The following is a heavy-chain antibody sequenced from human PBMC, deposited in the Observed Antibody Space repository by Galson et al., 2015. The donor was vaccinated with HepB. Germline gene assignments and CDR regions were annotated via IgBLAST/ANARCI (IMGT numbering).Heavy chain of an antibody. V-gene: IGHV1-69*04. Sequence: SVKVSCKASGGSFRSHAINWVRQAPGQGLEWMGRIIPFVGIPNYAPEFQGRVTINADTSTATAYMELSSLRSEDTAVYFCASAPLSYASGRQYFDYWGQGTLVTVSS. D-gene: IGHD3-10*01. CDR2: IIPFVGIP. J-gene: IGHJ4*02. CDR3: ASAPLSYASGRQYFDY. CDR1: GGSFRSHA.